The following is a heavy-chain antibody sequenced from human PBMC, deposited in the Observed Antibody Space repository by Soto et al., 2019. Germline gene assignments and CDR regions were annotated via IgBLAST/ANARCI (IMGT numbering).Heavy chain of an antibody. D-gene: IGHD3-22*01. CDR1: GFTYTSYA. V-gene: IGHV1-69*13. Sequence: SVELSCKASGFTYTSYASSWVRQDTGQGLEWMGWIIPNYGTANYAQKFQGRVTITADESTSTAYMELSSLRSEDTAVYYCARDPVGDYDSSGYWDYWGQGTLVTVSS. CDR2: IIPNYGTA. J-gene: IGHJ4*02. CDR3: ARDPVGDYDSSGYWDY.